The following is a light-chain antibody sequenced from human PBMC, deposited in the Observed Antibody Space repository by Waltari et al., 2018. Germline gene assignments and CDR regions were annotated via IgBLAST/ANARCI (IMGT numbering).Light chain of an antibody. Sequence: EVMMTQSPATLSVSPGERATLSCRASQSVGNNLAWFQERPGQAPRLLIFGASTRATGNPARFTGSGSGTEFTLTISSLQSEDFAVYYCQQYDKWLMYTFGQGTKVEVK. CDR3: QQYDKWLMYT. V-gene: IGKV3-15*01. CDR1: QSVGNN. J-gene: IGKJ2*01. CDR2: GAS.